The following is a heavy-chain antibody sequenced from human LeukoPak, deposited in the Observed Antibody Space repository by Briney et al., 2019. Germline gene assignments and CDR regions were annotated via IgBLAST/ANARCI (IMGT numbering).Heavy chain of an antibody. J-gene: IGHJ3*02. D-gene: IGHD6-25*01. CDR1: GGPISSPY. CDR3: ASGQRNSGTFDI. V-gene: IGHV4-4*07. CDR2: IYTSGGT. Sequence: SETLSLTCTVSGGPISSPYWSWIRQPAGKGLEWIGRIYTSGGTNYNPSLKSRVSKSVDTSKNQFSLKLSSVTAADTAVYYCASGQRNSGTFDIWGQGTMVTVSS.